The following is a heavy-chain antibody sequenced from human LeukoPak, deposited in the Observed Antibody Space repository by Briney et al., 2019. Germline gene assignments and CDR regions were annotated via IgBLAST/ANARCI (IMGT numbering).Heavy chain of an antibody. Sequence: SETLSLTCTVSGGSISSGGYYWSWIRQHPGKGLEWVGYIYYSGSTYYNPSLKSRVTISVDTSKNQFSLKLSSVTAADTAVYYCARGHSSGWFPKYYYYGMDVWGQGTTVTVSS. D-gene: IGHD6-19*01. CDR2: IYYSGST. CDR1: GGSISSGGYY. CDR3: ARGHSSGWFPKYYYYGMDV. V-gene: IGHV4-31*03. J-gene: IGHJ6*02.